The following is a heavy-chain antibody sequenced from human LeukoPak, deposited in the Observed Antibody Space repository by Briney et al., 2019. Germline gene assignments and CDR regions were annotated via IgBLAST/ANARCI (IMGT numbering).Heavy chain of an antibody. CDR1: GFTFSSYA. CDR3: AKTPGRYYDILTGLSVEWFDY. CDR2: ISGSGGST. Sequence: PGGSLRLPCAASGFTFSSYAMSWVRQAPGKGLEWVSAISGSGGSTYYADSVKGRFTISRDNSKNTLYLQMNSLRAEDTAVYYCAKTPGRYYDILTGLSVEWFDYWGQGTLVTVSS. D-gene: IGHD3-9*01. J-gene: IGHJ4*02. V-gene: IGHV3-23*01.